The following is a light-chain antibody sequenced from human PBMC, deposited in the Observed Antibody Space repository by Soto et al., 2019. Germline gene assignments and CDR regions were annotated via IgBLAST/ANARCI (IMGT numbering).Light chain of an antibody. Sequence: AIQMTQSPSSLSASVGDRVSIACRASQGIRNDLGWYQQKPGKAPKLLIYAASNLQSGVPSRFSGSGSGTLFTLTISSMQPEDFATYYCLQDHNYPWTFGQGTKVDIK. J-gene: IGKJ1*01. CDR3: LQDHNYPWT. V-gene: IGKV1-6*01. CDR2: AAS. CDR1: QGIRND.